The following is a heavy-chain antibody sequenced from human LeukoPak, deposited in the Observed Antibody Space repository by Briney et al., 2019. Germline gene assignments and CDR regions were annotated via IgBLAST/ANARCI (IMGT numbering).Heavy chain of an antibody. CDR3: TTDPHYYDSSGYFSPPLS. Sequence: GGSLRLSCAASGFTFSNAWMSWVRQAPGKGLEWVGRIKSKTDGATTDYAAPVKGRFTISRDDSKDTLHLQMNSLKTEDTAVYYCTTDPHYYDSSGYFSPPLSWGQGTLVTVSS. CDR1: GFTFSNAW. D-gene: IGHD3-22*01. J-gene: IGHJ4*02. CDR2: IKSKTDGATT. V-gene: IGHV3-15*01.